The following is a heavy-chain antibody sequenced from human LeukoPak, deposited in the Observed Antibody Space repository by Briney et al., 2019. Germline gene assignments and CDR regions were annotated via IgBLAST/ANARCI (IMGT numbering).Heavy chain of an antibody. Sequence: ASETLSLTCTVSSGSISNYYWSWIRQPPGKGLEWIGYIYYRGSTNYNPSLRSRVTISLDTSRNHLSLKLSSVTAADTAVYYCARENRPFCPFAFWGQGVMVTVSS. V-gene: IGHV4-59*01. CDR1: SGSISNYY. J-gene: IGHJ4*02. CDR2: IYYRGST. D-gene: IGHD2/OR15-2a*01. CDR3: ARENRPFCPFAF.